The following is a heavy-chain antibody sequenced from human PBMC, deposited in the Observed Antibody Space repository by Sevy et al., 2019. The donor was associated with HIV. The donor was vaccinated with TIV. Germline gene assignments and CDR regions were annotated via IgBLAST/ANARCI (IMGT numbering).Heavy chain of an antibody. CDR3: GEGRAGSSGYYYLN. Sequence: GGSLRLSCAASGFTFSSYAMSWVRQAPGKGLEWVSAISGSGGSTYYADSVKGRFTISRDNSKNTLYLQMNSLRAEDTAVYYWGEGRAGSSGYYYLNWGQGTLVTVSS. CDR1: GFTFSSYA. V-gene: IGHV3-23*01. J-gene: IGHJ4*02. CDR2: ISGSGGST. D-gene: IGHD3-22*01.